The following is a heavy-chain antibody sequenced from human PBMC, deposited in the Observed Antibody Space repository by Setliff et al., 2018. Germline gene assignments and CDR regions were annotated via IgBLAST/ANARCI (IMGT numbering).Heavy chain of an antibody. D-gene: IGHD6-13*01. CDR2: IRSKAYGGTT. J-gene: IGHJ6*02. CDR1: GFTFGDYA. V-gene: IGHV3-49*04. Sequence: PGGSLRLSCTASGFTFGDYAMSWVRQAPGKGLEWVGFIRSKAYGGTTEYAASVKGRFTISRDDSKSIAYLQMNSLKTEDTAVYYCTRVGRQLVYYYYGMDVRGQGTTVTVSS. CDR3: TRVGRQLVYYYYGMDV.